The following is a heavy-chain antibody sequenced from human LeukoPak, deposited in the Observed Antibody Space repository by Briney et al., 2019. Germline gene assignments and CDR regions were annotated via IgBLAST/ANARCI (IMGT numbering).Heavy chain of an antibody. CDR1: GGSISSGDYY. Sequence: SQTLSLTCTVSGGSISSGDYYWSWIRQPPGQGREWIGYIYYSGSTYYNPSLKSRVTISVDTSKNHFSLKLSSVTAADTAEYYCASDPYCSGGSCYWRAYWYFDLWGRGTLVTVSS. CDR2: IYYSGST. CDR3: ASDPYCSGGSCYWRAYWYFDL. V-gene: IGHV4-30-4*01. D-gene: IGHD2-15*01. J-gene: IGHJ2*01.